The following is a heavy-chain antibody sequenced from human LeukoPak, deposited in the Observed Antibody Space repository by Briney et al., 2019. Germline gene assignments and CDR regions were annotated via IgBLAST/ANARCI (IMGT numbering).Heavy chain of an antibody. CDR2: ISYDGSNK. D-gene: IGHD6-13*01. CDR3: ARGTGIAAANDY. V-gene: IGHV3-30-3*01. CDR1: GFTFSSYA. J-gene: IGHJ4*02. Sequence: TGGSLRLSCAASGFTFSSYAMHWVRQAPGKGLEWVAVISYDGSNKYYADSVKGRFTISRDNSKNTLYLQMNSLRAEDTAVYYCARGTGIAAANDYWGQGTLVTVSS.